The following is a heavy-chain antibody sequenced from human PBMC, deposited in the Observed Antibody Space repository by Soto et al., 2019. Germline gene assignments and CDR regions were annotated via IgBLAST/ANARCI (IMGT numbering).Heavy chain of an antibody. CDR2: IYYSGST. D-gene: IGHD2-21*02. CDR3: ARGPTGLLFEDAFDI. CDR1: GGSISSGDYY. J-gene: IGHJ3*02. Sequence: SETLSLTCTVSGGSISSGDYYWSWIRQPPGKGLEWIGYIYYSGSTYYNPSLKIRVTISVDTSKNQFSLKLSSVTAADTAVYYCARGPTGLLFEDAFDIWGQGTMVTVSS. V-gene: IGHV4-30-4*01.